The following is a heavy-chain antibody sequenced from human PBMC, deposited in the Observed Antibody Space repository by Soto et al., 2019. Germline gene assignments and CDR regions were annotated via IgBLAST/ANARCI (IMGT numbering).Heavy chain of an antibody. CDR3: ASPGLHSSSSGLFDY. V-gene: IGHV3-33*01. CDR1: GFTFSSYG. J-gene: IGHJ4*02. CDR2: IWYDGSNK. D-gene: IGHD6-6*01. Sequence: PGGSLRLSCAASGFTFSSYGMHWVRQAPGKGLEWVAVIWYDGSNKYYADSVKGRFTISRDNSKNTLYLQMNSLRAEDTAVYYCASPGLHSSSSGLFDYWGQGTLVTVSS.